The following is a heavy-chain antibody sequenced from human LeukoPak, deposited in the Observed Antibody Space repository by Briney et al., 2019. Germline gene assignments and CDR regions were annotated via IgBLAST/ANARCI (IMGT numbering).Heavy chain of an antibody. D-gene: IGHD1-26*01. CDR2: LSHDGSTK. J-gene: IGHJ3*02. Sequence: GGSLRLSCAASGFTFGGYTMHWVRQAPGKGLEWVAVLSHDGSTKYYADSVGGRFTISRDNSKNTLYVQMNSLRVEDTAIYYCARDPSYYTGSGFDIWGQGTMVSVSS. V-gene: IGHV3-30-3*01. CDR3: ARDPSYYTGSGFDI. CDR1: GFTFGGYT.